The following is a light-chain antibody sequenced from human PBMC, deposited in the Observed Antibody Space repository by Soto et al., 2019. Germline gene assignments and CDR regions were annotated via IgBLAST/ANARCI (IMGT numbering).Light chain of an antibody. CDR2: RNN. J-gene: IGLJ1*01. Sequence: QSVLTQPPSASGTPGQRVPLPCSGGNSHIGTNYVYWYQHLPGATPKLLIYRNNHRPSGVPDRFSSSKSGTSASLAINGLRSEDEANYYCAGWDDSLHGLVFGTGTKGTVL. CDR3: AGWDDSLHGLV. V-gene: IGLV1-47*01. CDR1: NSHIGTNY.